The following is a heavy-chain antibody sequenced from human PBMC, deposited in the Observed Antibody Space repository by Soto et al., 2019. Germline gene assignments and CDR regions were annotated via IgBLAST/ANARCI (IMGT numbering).Heavy chain of an antibody. J-gene: IGHJ5*02. V-gene: IGHV3-30*18. CDR1: GFTFSSYG. D-gene: IGHD4-17*01. Sequence: QVQLVESGGGVVQPGRSLRLSCAASGFTFSSYGMHWVRQAPGKGLEWVAVISYDGSNKYYADSVKGRFTISRDNSKNTLYLQMNSLRAEDTAVYYCAKAPHGDYRSPPWFDPWGQGTLVTVSS. CDR2: ISYDGSNK. CDR3: AKAPHGDYRSPPWFDP.